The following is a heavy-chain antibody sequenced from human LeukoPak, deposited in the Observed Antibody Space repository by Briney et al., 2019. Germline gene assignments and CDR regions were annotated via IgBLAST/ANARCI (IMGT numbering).Heavy chain of an antibody. V-gene: IGHV3-30*03. Sequence: PGGSLRLSCAASGFIFSNYGIHWVRQAPGKGLEWVAVISHDGSAKYYSDSVEGRFTVSRDNSKNTLYLQMNSLRAEDTAVYYCARGGSSRYSFGFGWGQGTLVTVSS. D-gene: IGHD5-18*01. CDR1: GFIFSNYG. CDR3: ARGGSSRYSFGFG. J-gene: IGHJ1*01. CDR2: ISHDGSAK.